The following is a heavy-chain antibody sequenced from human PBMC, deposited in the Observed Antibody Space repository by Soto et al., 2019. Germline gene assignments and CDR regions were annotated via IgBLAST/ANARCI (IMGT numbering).Heavy chain of an antibody. D-gene: IGHD3-10*01. Sequence: GASVKGSCKASGYTFTGYYMHWVRQAPGQGLEWMGWINPNSGGTNYAQKFQGWVTMTRDTSISTAYMELSRLRSDDTAVYYCARKHYYGSGSPIDGMDVWGQGTTVTVSS. V-gene: IGHV1-2*04. CDR3: ARKHYYGSGSPIDGMDV. J-gene: IGHJ6*02. CDR1: GYTFTGYY. CDR2: INPNSGGT.